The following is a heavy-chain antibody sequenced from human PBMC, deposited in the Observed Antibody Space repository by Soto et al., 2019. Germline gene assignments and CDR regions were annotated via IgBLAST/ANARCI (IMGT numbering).Heavy chain of an antibody. CDR2: ISYDGSNK. CDR1: VFTFSRYG. V-gene: IGHV3-30*18. D-gene: IGHD2-2*01. J-gene: IGHJ6*02. Sequence: PRGSLRLSCSASVFTFSRYGMHWFRQAPGKGLEWVAVISYDGSNKYYADSVKGRFTISRDNSKNTLYLQMNSLRAEDTAVYYCAKDLVVVPAATYYYYYGMDVWGQGTTVTVSS. CDR3: AKDLVVVPAATYYYYYGMDV.